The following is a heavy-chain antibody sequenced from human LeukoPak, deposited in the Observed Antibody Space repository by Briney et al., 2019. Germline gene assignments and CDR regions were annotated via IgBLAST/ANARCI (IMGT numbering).Heavy chain of an antibody. D-gene: IGHD3-22*01. CDR1: GGTFSSYT. Sequence: ASVKVSCKASGGTFSSYTISWVRQAPGQGLEWMGRIIPILGIANYAQKFQGRVTITADKSTSTAYMELSSLRSGDTAVYYCARALEAGDDSSGLYYYYYMDVWGKGTTVTVSS. CDR2: IIPILGIA. V-gene: IGHV1-69*02. J-gene: IGHJ6*03. CDR3: ARALEAGDDSSGLYYYYYMDV.